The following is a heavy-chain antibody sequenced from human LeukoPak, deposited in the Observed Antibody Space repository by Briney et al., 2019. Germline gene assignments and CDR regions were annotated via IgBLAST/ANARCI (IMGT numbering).Heavy chain of an antibody. CDR2: IYHSGST. CDR3: ARVRFLEPGYYFDY. CDR1: GGSISSSNW. D-gene: IGHD3-3*01. Sequence: SETPSLTCAVSGGSISSSNWWSWVRQPPGKGLEWIGEIYHSGSTNYNPSLKSRVTISVDKSKNQFSLKLSSVTAADTAVYYCARVRFLEPGYYFDYWGQGTLVTVSS. V-gene: IGHV4-4*02. J-gene: IGHJ4*02.